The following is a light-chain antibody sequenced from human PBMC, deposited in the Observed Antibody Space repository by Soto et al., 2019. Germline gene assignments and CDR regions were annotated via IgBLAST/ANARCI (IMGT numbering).Light chain of an antibody. CDR3: KQHGTT. Sequence: EIVMTQSPDTLSVSPGERATLSCRASQSVAGNLAWYQHKPGQAPRLLIYAASTGATGIPARCSGGGSGTHFTLTISRLEPQDSAVYYCKQHGTTFGQGTRV. CDR1: QSVAGN. V-gene: IGKV3-15*01. CDR2: AAS. J-gene: IGKJ1*01.